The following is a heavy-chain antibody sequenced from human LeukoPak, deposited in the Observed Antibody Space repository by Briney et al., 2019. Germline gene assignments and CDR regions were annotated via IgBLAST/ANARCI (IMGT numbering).Heavy chain of an antibody. D-gene: IGHD4-17*01. CDR3: AKEGGDHGDYHLDY. V-gene: IGHV3-30*02. CDR1: GFTFSSYG. Sequence: PGGSLRLSCAASGFTFSSYGMHWVRQAPGKGLEWVAFIRYDGSNKYYADSVKGRFTISRDNSKNTLYLQMNSLRAEDTAVYYCAKEGGDHGDYHLDYWGQGTLVTVSS. CDR2: IRYDGSNK. J-gene: IGHJ4*02.